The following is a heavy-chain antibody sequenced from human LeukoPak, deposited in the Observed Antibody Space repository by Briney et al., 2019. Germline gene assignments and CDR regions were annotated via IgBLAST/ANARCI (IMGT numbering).Heavy chain of an antibody. CDR3: ARERYCTSSTCYGGVPFDS. CDR2: IKQAGSEN. V-gene: IGHV3-7*01. D-gene: IGHD2-2*01. CDR1: GFTFKTHY. J-gene: IGHJ4*02. Sequence: GRSLRLSCAASGFTFKTHYITSVPQAPGHQLEGLAGIKQAGSENYYRDSVKTRFTISRDNSSVSLYLQMNSVRAEDTAVYFCARERYCTSSTCYGGVPFDSWGQGTLVTVSS.